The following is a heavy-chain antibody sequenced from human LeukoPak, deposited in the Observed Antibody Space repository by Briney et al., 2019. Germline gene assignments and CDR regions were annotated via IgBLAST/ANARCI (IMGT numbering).Heavy chain of an antibody. Sequence: GASVKVSCKASGDPFTTNDINWVRQATGQGLEWMGWMNPNSGNTGSTQKFRGRVTMTRNISISTAHMELTNLRSEDTAVYYCARVTAAGTWTFDIWGQGTTVSVSS. CDR2: MNPNSGNT. D-gene: IGHD6-13*01. CDR3: ARVTAAGTWTFDI. J-gene: IGHJ3*02. V-gene: IGHV1-8*01. CDR1: GDPFTTND.